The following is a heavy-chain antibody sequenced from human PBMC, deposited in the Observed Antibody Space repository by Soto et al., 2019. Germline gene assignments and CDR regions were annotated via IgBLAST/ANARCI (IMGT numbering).Heavy chain of an antibody. Sequence: SETLSLTCSVSSDSMNSGGYYWSWVRQHPGKGLEWIGYIYSNGDTYYNPSLKSRVTISIDTSKNQFSLNLTSVTAADTAVYYCARRGGSSSGYYYYAMDVWGQGTTVTVSS. D-gene: IGHD6-6*01. CDR1: SDSMNSGGYY. CDR2: IYSNGDT. V-gene: IGHV4-31*03. CDR3: ARRGGSSSGYYYYAMDV. J-gene: IGHJ6*02.